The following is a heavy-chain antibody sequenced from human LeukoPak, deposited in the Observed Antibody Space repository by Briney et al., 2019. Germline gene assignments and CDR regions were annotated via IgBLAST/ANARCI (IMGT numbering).Heavy chain of an antibody. Sequence: SVKVSCKASGGTFSSYAISWVRQSPGQGLEWMGGIIPIFGTANYAQKFQGRVTITADESTSTAYMELSSLRSEDTAVYYCARDVVVVAATLYYYGMDVWGQGTTVTVSS. CDR3: ARDVVVVAATLYYYGMDV. J-gene: IGHJ6*02. V-gene: IGHV1-69*01. CDR2: IIPIFGTA. CDR1: GGTFSSYA. D-gene: IGHD2-15*01.